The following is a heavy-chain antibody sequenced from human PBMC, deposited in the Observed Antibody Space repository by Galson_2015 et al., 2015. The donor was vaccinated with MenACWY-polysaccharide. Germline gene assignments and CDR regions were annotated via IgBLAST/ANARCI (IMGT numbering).Heavy chain of an antibody. CDR3: AKFWWDSSGQPTGISVLDK. D-gene: IGHD2-21*02. CDR2: TSGGGDYP. J-gene: IGHJ4*02. Sequence: SLRLSCAASGFTFNENAMGWVRQAPGKGLEWVSGTSGGGDYPFYADSVKGRFTISRHNTKNTLYLQMNSLRAEDTAIYFCAKFWWDSSGQPTGISVLDKWGRGTLVTDPS. CDR1: GFTFNENA. V-gene: IGHV3-23*01.